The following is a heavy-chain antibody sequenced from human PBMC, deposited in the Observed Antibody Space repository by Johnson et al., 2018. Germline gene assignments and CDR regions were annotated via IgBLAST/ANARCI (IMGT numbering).Heavy chain of an antibody. CDR2: IKQDGSEK. Sequence: VQLVQSGGGVVQPGRSLRLSCAASGFTFSSYWMSWVRQAPGKGLEWVANIKQDGSEKYYVDSVKGRFTISRDNAKNSLYLQMNRLNAEDTAGYYCAKDSGRRIAAAGTRRGAFDIWGQGTMVTVSS. D-gene: IGHD6-13*01. V-gene: IGHV3-7*01. CDR3: AKDSGRRIAAAGTRRGAFDI. J-gene: IGHJ3*02. CDR1: GFTFSSYW.